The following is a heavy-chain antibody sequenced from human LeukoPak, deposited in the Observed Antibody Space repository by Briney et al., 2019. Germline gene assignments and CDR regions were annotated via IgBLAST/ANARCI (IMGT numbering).Heavy chain of an antibody. Sequence: GGSLRLSCAASGFTFSTYWMSWVRQAPGTGLEWVASIKQDGSEKSYVDSVKGRFTISRDNAKNSLYLQMSSLRAEDTAVYYCARGGYQLLRYWGQGTLVTVSS. CDR3: ARGGYQLLRY. V-gene: IGHV3-7*04. J-gene: IGHJ4*02. CDR1: GFTFSTYW. D-gene: IGHD2-2*01. CDR2: IKQDGSEK.